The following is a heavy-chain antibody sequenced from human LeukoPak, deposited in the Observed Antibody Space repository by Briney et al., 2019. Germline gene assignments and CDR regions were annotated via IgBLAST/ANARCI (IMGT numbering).Heavy chain of an antibody. CDR3: AGDGRPGIGVDAFDI. D-gene: IGHD2-8*01. CDR1: GGSISSYY. Sequence: PSETLFLTCTVSGGSISSYYWSWIRQSPGKGLEWIGYIHYSGSTKYNPSLKSRVTISVDTSKNHFTLKLSSVTVADTAVYHCAGDGRPGIGVDAFDIWGQGTMVTVSS. CDR2: IHYSGST. J-gene: IGHJ3*02. V-gene: IGHV4-59*12.